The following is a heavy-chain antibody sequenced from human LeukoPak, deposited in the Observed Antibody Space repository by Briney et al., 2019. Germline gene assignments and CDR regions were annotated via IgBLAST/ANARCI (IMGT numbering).Heavy chain of an antibody. CDR2: IRSKAYGGTT. D-gene: IGHD5-12*01. V-gene: IGHV3-49*03. CDR3: TSSEDSGYDTMGY. Sequence: GGSLRLSCTASGFTFGDYAMSWFRQAPGKGLEWVGFIRSKAYGGTTEHAASVKGRFTISRDDSKSIAYLQMNSLKTEDTAVYYCTSSEDSGYDTMGYWGQGTLVTVSS. J-gene: IGHJ4*02. CDR1: GFTFGDYA.